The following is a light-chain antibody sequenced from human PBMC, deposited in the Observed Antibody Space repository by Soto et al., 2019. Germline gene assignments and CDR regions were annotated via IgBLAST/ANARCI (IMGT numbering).Light chain of an antibody. Sequence: DIQMTQSPSSLSASVGDRVTITCRASQIISSDLNWYQQIPGKAPNLLIYAASSLQSGVPSRFTGSGSGTDFTLTITSLQPEDSATYYCQQSYSTPLTFGGGTKVDIK. CDR3: QQSYSTPLT. J-gene: IGKJ4*01. CDR1: QIISSD. V-gene: IGKV1-39*01. CDR2: AAS.